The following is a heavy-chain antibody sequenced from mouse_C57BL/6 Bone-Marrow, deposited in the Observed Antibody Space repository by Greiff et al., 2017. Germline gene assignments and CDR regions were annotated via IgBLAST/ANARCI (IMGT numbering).Heavy chain of an antibody. CDR1: GYTFTSYW. J-gene: IGHJ3*01. CDR2: IDPSDSET. CDR3: ARHSSGYGWFAY. D-gene: IGHD3-2*02. Sequence: QVQLQQPGAELVRPGSSVKLSCKASGYTFTSYWMHWVKQRPIQGLEWIGNIDPSDSETHYNQKFKDKATLTVDKSSSTAYMQLSSLTSEDSAVYYCARHSSGYGWFAYWGQGTLVTVSA. V-gene: IGHV1-52*01.